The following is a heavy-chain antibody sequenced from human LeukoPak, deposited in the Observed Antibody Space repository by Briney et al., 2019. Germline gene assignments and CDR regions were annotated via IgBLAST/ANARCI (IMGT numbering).Heavy chain of an antibody. CDR1: GFTFNTYS. CDR2: ISVDSNYL. D-gene: IGHD2-15*01. V-gene: IGHV3-21*01. Sequence: GGSLRLSCAASGFTFNTYSMNWVRQAPGKGLEWVSSISVDSNYLYYVDSLRRRFTVSRDNTKNSLYLQMDSLRAKDTAVYYCVRVHCSGGGCYQRNDGLEIWGQGTMVTVSS. J-gene: IGHJ3*02. CDR3: VRVHCSGGGCYQRNDGLEI.